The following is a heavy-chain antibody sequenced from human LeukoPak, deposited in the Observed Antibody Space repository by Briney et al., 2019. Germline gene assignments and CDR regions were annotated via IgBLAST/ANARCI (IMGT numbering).Heavy chain of an antibody. J-gene: IGHJ6*02. CDR2: ISYDGSNK. CDR1: GFTFSSYG. V-gene: IGHV3-30*18. CDR3: AKDREDYYYYGMDV. Sequence: GRSLRLSCAASGFTFSSYGMHWVRQAPGKGLEWVAVISYDGSNKYYADSVKGRFTISRDNSKNTLYLQMNSLRAEDTAVYYCAKDREDYYYYGMDVWGQGTTVTVSS.